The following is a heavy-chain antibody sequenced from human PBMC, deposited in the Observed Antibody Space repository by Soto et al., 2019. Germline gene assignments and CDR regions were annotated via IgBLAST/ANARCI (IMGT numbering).Heavy chain of an antibody. CDR2: INAGNGNT. D-gene: IGHD6-25*01. CDR1: GDTFTRYA. V-gene: IGHV1-3*01. J-gene: IGHJ6*02. Sequence: QVQLVQSGAEVKKPGASVKVSCKASGDTFTRYAMYWVRQAPGQRLEWMGWINAGNGNTKYSQRFQDRVTITRETSASTAYMELISLSSEDTAVYYCARRLDPYYYGMNVWGQGTTVTVSS. CDR3: ARRLDPYYYGMNV.